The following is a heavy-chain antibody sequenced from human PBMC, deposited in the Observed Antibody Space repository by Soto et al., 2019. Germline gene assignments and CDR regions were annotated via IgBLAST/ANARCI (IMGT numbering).Heavy chain of an antibody. CDR2: ISAYNGNT. CDR3: ARGLYYYDSSGYYPIHY. J-gene: IGHJ4*02. V-gene: IGHV1-18*04. CDR1: GYTFTSYG. D-gene: IGHD3-22*01. Sequence: ASAKVSCKASGYTFTSYGISWVRQAPGQGLEWMGWISAYNGNTNYAQKLQGRVTMTTDTSTSTAYLELRSLRSDDTAVYYCARGLYYYDSSGYYPIHYWGQGTLVTVSS.